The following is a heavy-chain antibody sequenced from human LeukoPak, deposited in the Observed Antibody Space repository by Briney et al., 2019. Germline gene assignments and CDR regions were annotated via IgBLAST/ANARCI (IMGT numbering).Heavy chain of an antibody. J-gene: IGHJ4*02. V-gene: IGHV1-69*05. CDR3: ARGYGSSWVFDY. D-gene: IGHD6-13*01. Sequence: SAKVSCKASGGTFSSYAISWVRQAPGQGLEWMGGIIPIFGTANYAQKFQGRVTITTDESTSTAYMELSSLRSEDTAVYYCARGYGSSWVFDYWGQGTLVTVSS. CDR1: GGTFSSYA. CDR2: IIPIFGTA.